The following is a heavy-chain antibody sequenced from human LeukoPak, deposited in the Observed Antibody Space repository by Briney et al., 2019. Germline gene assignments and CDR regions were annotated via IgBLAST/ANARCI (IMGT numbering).Heavy chain of an antibody. CDR1: GYTLTELS. CDR3: ATPTLNPGSPNYDVLTGYSN. CDR2: FDPEDGET. D-gene: IGHD3-9*01. Sequence: ASVKVSCEVSGYTLTELSMHWVRQAPGKGLEWMGGFDPEDGETIYAQKFQGRVTMTEDTSTDTAYMELSSLRSEDTAVYYCATPTLNPGSPNYDVLTGYSNWGQGTLVTVSS. V-gene: IGHV1-24*01. J-gene: IGHJ4*02.